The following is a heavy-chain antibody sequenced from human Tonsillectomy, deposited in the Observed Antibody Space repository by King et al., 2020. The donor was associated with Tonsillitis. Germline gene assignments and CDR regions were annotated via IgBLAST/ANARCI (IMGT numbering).Heavy chain of an antibody. CDR1: GGSISRSSYY. CDR2: IYYGGST. CDR3: ASHGPEIVLVPSAPRGVDV. D-gene: IGHD2-2*01. Sequence: QLQESGPGLVKPSETLSLTCTVSGGSISRSSYYWGWIRQPPGKGLEWIGSIYYGGSTYCKPSLKSRVTISVDTSKNQFSLKLSSVTAADTAVYFCASHGPEIVLVPSAPRGVDVWGQGTTVSVSS. J-gene: IGHJ6*02. V-gene: IGHV4-39*01.